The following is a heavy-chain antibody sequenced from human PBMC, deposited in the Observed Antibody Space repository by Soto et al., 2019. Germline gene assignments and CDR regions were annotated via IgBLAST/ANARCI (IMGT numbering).Heavy chain of an antibody. Sequence: SETLSLTCTVSGGSISSYYWSWIRHPPGKGLEWIGYIYYSGSTNYNPSLKSRVTISVDTSKNQFSLKLSSVTAADTAVYYCARFRQRGSYFDYWGQGTLVTVSS. V-gene: IGHV4-59*01. CDR3: ARFRQRGSYFDY. CDR2: IYYSGST. CDR1: GGSISSYY. D-gene: IGHD1-1*01. J-gene: IGHJ4*02.